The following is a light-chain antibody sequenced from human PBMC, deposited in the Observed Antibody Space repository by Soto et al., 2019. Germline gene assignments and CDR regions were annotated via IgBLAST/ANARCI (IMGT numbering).Light chain of an antibody. J-gene: IGKJ4*01. CDR3: QQRSNWPPGLT. Sequence: EVVLRQSPDTLSLSQGAKATLSCRASQIVSSYLAWYQQKPGQAPRLLIYDASNRATGIPARFSGSGSGTDFTLAISSLEPEDFAVYYCQQRSNWPPGLTFGGGTMV. CDR1: QIVSSY. CDR2: DAS. V-gene: IGKV3-11*01.